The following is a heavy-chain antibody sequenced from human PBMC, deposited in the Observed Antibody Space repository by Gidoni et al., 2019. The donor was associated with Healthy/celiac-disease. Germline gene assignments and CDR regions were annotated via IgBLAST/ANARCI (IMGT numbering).Heavy chain of an antibody. Sequence: QVQLVESGGGVVQPGRSLRLSCAASGFTSSSYGMHWVRQAPGKGLEWVAVIWYDGSKKYYADSVKGRFTISRDNSKNMLYLQMNSLRAEDTAVYYCARDLKGYCSGGSCYHDAFDIWGQGTMVTVSS. CDR3: ARDLKGYCSGGSCYHDAFDI. CDR1: GFTSSSYG. CDR2: IWYDGSKK. D-gene: IGHD2-15*01. V-gene: IGHV3-33*01. J-gene: IGHJ3*02.